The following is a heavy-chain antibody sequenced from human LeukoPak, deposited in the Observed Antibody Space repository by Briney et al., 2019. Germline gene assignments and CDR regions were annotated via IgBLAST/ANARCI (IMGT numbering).Heavy chain of an antibody. J-gene: IGHJ4*02. V-gene: IGHV1-2*04. D-gene: IGHD4-17*01. CDR2: INPNSGGT. CDR1: GYTFTGYY. Sequence: ASVKVSCKASGYTFTGYYMHWVRQAPGQGLEWMGWINPNSGGTNYAQKFQGWVTMTRDTSISTAYMELSRLRSDDTAVYYCARDVTTSYGDYGIFDYWGQGTLVTVSS. CDR3: ARDVTTSYGDYGIFDY.